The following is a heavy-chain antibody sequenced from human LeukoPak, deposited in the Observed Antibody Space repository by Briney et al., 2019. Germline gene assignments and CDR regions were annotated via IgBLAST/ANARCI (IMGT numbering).Heavy chain of an antibody. CDR3: ARDGSGQWPIGF. J-gene: IGHJ4*02. V-gene: IGHV3-7*01. CDR2: IKSDGSEK. D-gene: IGHD3-10*01. CDR1: GFTFSSKW. Sequence: GGSLRLSCAAAGFTFSSKWMSWVRQAPGKGLEWVANIKSDGSEKCYVDSVKGRFTISRDNAKNSLFLQMNSLRAEDTAVYYCARDGSGQWPIGFWGQGTLVTVSS.